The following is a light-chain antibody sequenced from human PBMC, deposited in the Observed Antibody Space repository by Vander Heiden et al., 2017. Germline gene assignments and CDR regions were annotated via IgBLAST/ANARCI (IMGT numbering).Light chain of an antibody. CDR3: CSYAGSSTLNV. J-gene: IGLJ1*01. CDR1: SSDVGSYNL. CDR2: EGS. Sequence: QSALTQPASVSGSPGQSITLSCPGTSSDVGSYNLVSWYQQHPGKAPKLMIYEGSKRPSGVSNRFSGSKSGNTASLTISGLQAEDEADYYCCSYAGSSTLNVFGTGTKVTVL. V-gene: IGLV2-23*01.